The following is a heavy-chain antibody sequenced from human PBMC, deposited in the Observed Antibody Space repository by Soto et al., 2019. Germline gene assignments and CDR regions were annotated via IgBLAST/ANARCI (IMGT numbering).Heavy chain of an antibody. V-gene: IGHV4-59*08. CDR1: GGSISSYY. Sequence: SETLSLTCTVSGGSISSYYWSWIRQPPGKGLEWIGYIYYSGSTNYNPSLKSRVTISVDTSKNQFSLKLSPVTAADTAVYYCARHGAYYYGSGSPAFDPWGQGTLVTVSS. CDR3: ARHGAYYYGSGSPAFDP. J-gene: IGHJ5*02. D-gene: IGHD3-10*01. CDR2: IYYSGST.